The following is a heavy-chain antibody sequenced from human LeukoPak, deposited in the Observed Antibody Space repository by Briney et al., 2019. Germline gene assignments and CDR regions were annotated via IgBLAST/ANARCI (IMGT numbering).Heavy chain of an antibody. CDR3: ARDPSDYGDYAQDDVFDI. CDR2: IYHSGST. D-gene: IGHD4-17*01. Sequence: SETLSLTCAVSGGSISSSNWCSWVRQPPGKGLEWIGEIYHSGSTNYNPSLKSRVTISVDKSKNQFSLKLSSVTAADTAVYYCARDPSDYGDYAQDDVFDIWGQGTMVTVSS. CDR1: GGSISSSNW. J-gene: IGHJ3*02. V-gene: IGHV4-4*02.